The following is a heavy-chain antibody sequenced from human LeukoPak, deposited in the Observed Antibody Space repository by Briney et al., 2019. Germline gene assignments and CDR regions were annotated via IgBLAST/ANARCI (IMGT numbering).Heavy chain of an antibody. V-gene: IGHV4-59*01. CDR1: GGSIRSYY. Sequence: KTSETLSLTCTVSGGSIRSYYWSWIRQPPGKGLEWIGYIYYSGSTNYNPSLKSRVTITADTSKNQFSLTLTSVTAADTAVYHCARGTIVGPVPFEYWGQGTLVTVSS. D-gene: IGHD1-26*01. CDR3: ARGTIVGPVPFEY. CDR2: IYYSGST. J-gene: IGHJ4*02.